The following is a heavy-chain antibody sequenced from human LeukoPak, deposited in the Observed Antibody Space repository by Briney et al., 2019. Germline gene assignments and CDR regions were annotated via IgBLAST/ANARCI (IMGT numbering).Heavy chain of an antibody. D-gene: IGHD3-3*01. CDR2: IIPIFGTA. J-gene: IGHJ5*02. V-gene: IGHV1-69*01. Sequence: SVKVSCKASGGTFSSYAISWVRQAPGQGLEWMGGIIPIFGTANYAQKFQGRVTITADESTSTAYMELSSLRSEDTAVYYCARRGVTIFGVEGWFDPWGQGTLVTVSS. CDR1: GGTFSSYA. CDR3: ARRGVTIFGVEGWFDP.